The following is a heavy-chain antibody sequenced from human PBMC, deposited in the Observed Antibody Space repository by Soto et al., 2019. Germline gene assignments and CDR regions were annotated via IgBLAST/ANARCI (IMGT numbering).Heavy chain of an antibody. CDR3: ARQNWLDTTGYVVGHDYNGLDV. Sequence: WENPAVTITVSGGSIGCYYWSWIRQPPINVMEWLGNVYYSGTTNYNPSFQSLVTISVDTSNKWFALKLNSVTAADTAVYYCARQNWLDTTGYVVGHDYNGLDVWGQGTTVTVTS. V-gene: IGHV4-59*01. CDR1: GGSIGCYY. J-gene: IGHJ6*02. D-gene: IGHD1-1*01. CDR2: VYYSGTT.